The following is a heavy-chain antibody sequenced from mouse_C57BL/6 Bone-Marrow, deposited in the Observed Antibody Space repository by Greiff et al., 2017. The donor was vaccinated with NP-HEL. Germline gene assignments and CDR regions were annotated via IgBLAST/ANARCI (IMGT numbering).Heavy chain of an antibody. V-gene: IGHV14-3*01. CDR2: IDPANGNT. CDR3: ALYYGSSHWYFDV. CDR1: GFNIKNTY. J-gene: IGHJ1*03. Sequence: EVKLQESVAELVRPGASVKLSCTASGFNIKNTYMHWVKQRPEQGLEWIGRIDPANGNTKYAPKFQGKATITADTSSNTAYLQLSSLTSEDTAIYYCALYYGSSHWYFDVWGTGTTVTVSS. D-gene: IGHD1-1*01.